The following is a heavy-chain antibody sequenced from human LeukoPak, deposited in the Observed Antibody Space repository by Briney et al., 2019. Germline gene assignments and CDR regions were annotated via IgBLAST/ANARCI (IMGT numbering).Heavy chain of an antibody. CDR2: IGAGGTFT. V-gene: IGHV3-23*01. D-gene: IGHD4/OR15-4a*01. Sequence: GGSLRLSCTASGFTFSSYAMNWVRQAPGKGLEWVSGIGAGGTFTYYADSVKGRFTIFRDNSRNTLYLQMNSLRADDTAVYFCANEVRPNDYWGRGTLVTVSS. J-gene: IGHJ4*02. CDR1: GFTFSSYA. CDR3: ANEVRPNDY.